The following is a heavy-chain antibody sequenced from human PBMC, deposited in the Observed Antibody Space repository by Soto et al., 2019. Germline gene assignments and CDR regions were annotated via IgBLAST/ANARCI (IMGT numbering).Heavy chain of an antibody. CDR3: ARNDWDFYYGMDV. CDR2: IIPIFGTA. J-gene: IGHJ6*02. CDR1: GGTFSSYA. V-gene: IGHV1-69*06. D-gene: IGHD1-1*01. Sequence: ASVKVSCKASGGTFSSYAISWVRQAPGQGLEWMGGIIPIFGTANYAQKFQGRVTITADKSTSTAYMELSSLRSEDTAVYYCARNDWDFYYGMDVWGQGTTVTVSS.